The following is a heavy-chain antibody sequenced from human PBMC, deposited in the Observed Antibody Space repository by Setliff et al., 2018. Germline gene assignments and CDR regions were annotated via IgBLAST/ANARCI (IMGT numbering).Heavy chain of an antibody. CDR1: GFTFSSYE. J-gene: IGHJ6*03. V-gene: IGHV3-48*03. CDR2: ISSSGSTI. D-gene: IGHD3-10*01. CDR3: ARSTETFSGEDFYFFYYMDV. Sequence: GGSLRLSCAASGFTFSSYEMNWVRQAPGKGLEWVSYISSSGSTIYYADSVKGRFTISRDNAKKSLYLQMNSLRAEDTAVYYCARSTETFSGEDFYFFYYMDVWGKGTTVTVSS.